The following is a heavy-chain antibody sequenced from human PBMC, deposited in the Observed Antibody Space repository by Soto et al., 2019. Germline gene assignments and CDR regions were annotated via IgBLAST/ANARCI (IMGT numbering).Heavy chain of an antibody. D-gene: IGHD2-21*01. Sequence: QVQLQESGPGLVQPSQTLSLTCTVSCGYISSGGYSWSWIRQHPGTGLEWIGHISYRGSTYYNAPLKGRVTIPVDSSRHHFSLIVNSVTAADTAVYYCARGVIHWGQGTLVYVSA. V-gene: IGHV4-31*03. CDR3: ARGVIH. CDR2: ISYRGST. J-gene: IGHJ1*01. CDR1: CGYISSGGYS.